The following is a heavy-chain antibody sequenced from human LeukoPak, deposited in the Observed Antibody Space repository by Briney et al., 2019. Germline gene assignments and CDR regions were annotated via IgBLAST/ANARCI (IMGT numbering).Heavy chain of an antibody. J-gene: IGHJ4*02. V-gene: IGHV3-21*01. Sequence: GGSLRFSCGASGFIFSNYRMNWVRQAPGKGLEWVSSISSSSSYIYYADSVKGRFTISRDNAKNSLDLQMNSLRAEDTAVYYCVIVCWGRLEEGVSYVDYWGQGTLVTVSS. CDR2: ISSSSSYI. CDR1: GFIFSNYR. D-gene: IGHD6-19*01. CDR3: VIVCWGRLEEGVSYVDY.